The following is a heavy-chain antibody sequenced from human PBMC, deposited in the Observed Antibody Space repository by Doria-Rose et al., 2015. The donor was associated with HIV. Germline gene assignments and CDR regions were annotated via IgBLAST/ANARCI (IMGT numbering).Heavy chain of an antibody. V-gene: IGHV3-30*03. D-gene: IGHD4-17*01. CDR2: ISSDGTNK. CDR3: ARDWDDYGDFDY. Sequence: RQAPGKGLEWVAVISSDGTNKYYSDSVKGRFTISRDNSKFTLYLQMNNLRAEDTAVYYCARDWDDYGDFDYWGQGTLVIVSS. J-gene: IGHJ4*02.